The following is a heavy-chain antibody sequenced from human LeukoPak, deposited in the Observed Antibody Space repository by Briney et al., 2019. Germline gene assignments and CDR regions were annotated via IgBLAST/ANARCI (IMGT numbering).Heavy chain of an antibody. CDR1: GYTFTSYY. CDR2: INPSGGST. D-gene: IGHD6-19*01. V-gene: IGHV1-46*01. J-gene: IGHJ3*02. CDR3: ARDLGSGWRRVGAFDI. Sequence: RASVKVSCKASGYTFTSYYMHWVRQAPGQGLEWMGIINPSGGSTSYAQKFQGRVTMTRDTSTSTVYMELSSLRSDDTAVYYCARDLGSGWRRVGAFDIWGQGTMVTVSS.